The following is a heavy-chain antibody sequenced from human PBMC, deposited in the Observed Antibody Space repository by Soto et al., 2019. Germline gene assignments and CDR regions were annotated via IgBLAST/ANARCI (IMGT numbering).Heavy chain of an antibody. CDR3: AKEVGATTGWFDP. V-gene: IGHV3-30*02. D-gene: IGHD1-26*01. Sequence: DSVKGRFTISRDNSKNTLYLQMNSLRAEDTAVYYCAKEVGATTGWFDPWGQGTLVTVSS. J-gene: IGHJ5*02.